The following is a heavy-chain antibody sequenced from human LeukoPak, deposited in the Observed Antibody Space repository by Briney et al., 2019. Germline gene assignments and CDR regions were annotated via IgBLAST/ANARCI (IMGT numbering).Heavy chain of an antibody. CDR1: GFTFSSYS. J-gene: IGHJ6*03. D-gene: IGHD2-15*01. CDR3: ARDGGSSGTGAYYMNV. V-gene: IGHV3-21*01. CDR2: ISSSSSYI. Sequence: GGSLRLSRTASGFTFSSYSMNWVRQAPGKGLEWVSSISSSSSYIYYADSLKGRFTISRDNANNSLYLQMNSLRAEDTAVYYCARDGGSSGTGAYYMNVWGKGTTVTVSS.